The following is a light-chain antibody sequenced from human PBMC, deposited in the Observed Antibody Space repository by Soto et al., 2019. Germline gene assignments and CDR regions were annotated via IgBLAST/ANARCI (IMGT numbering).Light chain of an antibody. V-gene: IGLV2-14*01. CDR1: SSDVGGYNY. Sequence: QSVLTQPASVSGSPGQSITISCTGTSSDVGGYNYVSWYQQHPGKAPKLMIYDVRERPSGVSDRFSASKSGNTAYLINSGLQAEDEADYYGSSFTSDSSHYVFGSGTKVTVL. J-gene: IGLJ1*01. CDR2: DVR. CDR3: SSFTSDSSHYV.